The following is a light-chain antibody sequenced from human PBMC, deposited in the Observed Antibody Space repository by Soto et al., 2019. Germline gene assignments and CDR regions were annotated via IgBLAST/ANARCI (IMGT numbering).Light chain of an antibody. CDR3: SSYRSSSTPSV. Sequence: QSALTQPASVSGSPGRSITISCTGTSSDVGGYNYVSWYQQHPGKAPKLMIYDVSNRPSGVSNRFSGSKSGNTASLTISGLQAEDEADYYCSSYRSSSTPSVFGTGTKVTV. CDR1: SSDVGGYNY. CDR2: DVS. V-gene: IGLV2-14*01. J-gene: IGLJ1*01.